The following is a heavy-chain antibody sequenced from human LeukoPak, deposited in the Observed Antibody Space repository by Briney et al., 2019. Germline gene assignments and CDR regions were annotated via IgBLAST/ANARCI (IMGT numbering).Heavy chain of an antibody. J-gene: IGHJ4*02. CDR2: INPSGGST. D-gene: IGHD4-17*01. CDR3: ARPLGGHGDYGAYDY. V-gene: IGHV1-46*01. Sequence: ASVKVSCKASGGTFSSYAISWVRQAPGQGLEWMGIINPSGGSTSYAQKFQGRVTMTRDTSTSTVYMELSSLRSEDTAVYYCARPLGGHGDYGAYDYWGQGALVTVSS. CDR1: GGTFSSYA.